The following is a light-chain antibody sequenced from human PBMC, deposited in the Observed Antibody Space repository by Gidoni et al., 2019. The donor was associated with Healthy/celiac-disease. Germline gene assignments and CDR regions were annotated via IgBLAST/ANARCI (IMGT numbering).Light chain of an antibody. CDR1: QDISNY. V-gene: IGKV1-33*01. Sequence: DIQMTQSPSSLSASVGDRVTITCQASQDISNYLNWYQQKPGKAPKLLIYDASNLETGVPSRFSGSGSGTDSTFTISSLQPEDIATYYCQQYDNLPLTFGPXTKVDIK. CDR3: QQYDNLPLT. J-gene: IGKJ3*01. CDR2: DAS.